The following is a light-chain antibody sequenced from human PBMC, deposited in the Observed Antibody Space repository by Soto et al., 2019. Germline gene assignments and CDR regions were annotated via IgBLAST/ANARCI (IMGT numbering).Light chain of an antibody. CDR3: QSYDSSLSGSDV. CDR2: GDS. J-gene: IGLJ1*01. V-gene: IGLV1-40*01. CDR1: SSNIGAGYD. Sequence: QSVLTQPPSVSGAPGQRVTISCTGSSSNIGAGYDVHWYQQFPGTAPKLLIFGDSNRPSGVPDRFSGSKSGTSASLAITGLQTDDEADYYCQSYDSSLSGSDVFGTRTKLTVL.